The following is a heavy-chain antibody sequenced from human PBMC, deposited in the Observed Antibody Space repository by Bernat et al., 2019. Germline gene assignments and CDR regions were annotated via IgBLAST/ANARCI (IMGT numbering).Heavy chain of an antibody. V-gene: IGHV3-21*01. CDR1: GFTFSTYN. CDR2: ISISNNYI. J-gene: IGHJ6*02. D-gene: IGHD2-15*01. Sequence: VQLVESGGGLVKPGGSLRLSCAASGFTFSTYNMNWVRQAPGKGLEWVSSISISNNYIYYADSVKGRFTISRDNANNSLYLQMNSLRAEDTAIYYCARDSCSGGNCYSRAPSSSSGLDVWGQGTTVTVSS. CDR3: ARDSCSGGNCYSRAPSSSSGLDV.